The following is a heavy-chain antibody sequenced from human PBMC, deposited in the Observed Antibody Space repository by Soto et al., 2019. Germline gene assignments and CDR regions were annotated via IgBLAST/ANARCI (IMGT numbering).Heavy chain of an antibody. D-gene: IGHD6-13*01. CDR2: IDTSDSYT. Sequence: XDSLKVTFQCSGDTFTSYWSSLVHQMPGKGLEWMGRIDTSDSYTNYSPSFQGPVTISADKSISTAYLQWSSLKASDTAMYYCARLRPAAPGRPYYYYYGMDVCGQGTTVTVSS. V-gene: IGHV5-10-1*01. CDR1: GDTFTSYW. CDR3: ARLRPAAPGRPYYYYYGMDV. J-gene: IGHJ6*02.